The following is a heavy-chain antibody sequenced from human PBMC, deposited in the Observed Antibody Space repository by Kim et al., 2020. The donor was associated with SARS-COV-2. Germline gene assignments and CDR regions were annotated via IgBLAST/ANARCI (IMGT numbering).Heavy chain of an antibody. CDR3: AKDHGVDTAIPQY. V-gene: IGHV3-23*01. J-gene: IGHJ4*02. D-gene: IGHD5-18*01. Sequence: ADSVKGRFTITRDNSKNTLYLQMNSLRAEETAVYYCAKDHGVDTAIPQYWGQGTLVTVSS.